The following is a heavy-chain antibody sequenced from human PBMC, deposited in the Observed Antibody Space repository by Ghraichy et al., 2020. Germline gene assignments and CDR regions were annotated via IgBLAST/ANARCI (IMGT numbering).Heavy chain of an antibody. Sequence: ASVKVSCKASGYTFTSYDINWVRQATGQGLEWMGWMNPNSGNTGYAQKFQGRVTMTRNTSISTAYMELSSLRSEDTAVYYCAIQISPLVLNNWFDPWGQGTLVTVSS. J-gene: IGHJ5*02. CDR1: GYTFTSYD. V-gene: IGHV1-8*01. CDR3: AIQISPLVLNNWFDP. D-gene: IGHD6-13*01. CDR2: MNPNSGNT.